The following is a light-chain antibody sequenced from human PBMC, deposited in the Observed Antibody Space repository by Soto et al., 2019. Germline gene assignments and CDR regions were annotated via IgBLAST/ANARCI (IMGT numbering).Light chain of an antibody. CDR1: QSVSIN. Sequence: EVVMTQSPVTLSVSPGERATLSCRASQSVSINLAWYQQKPGQPPSLLIFAASTRAAGVPARFSGSGSGTEFTLTISSLQSEDFAVYYCQQYHCWPPITFGQGTRLEIK. CDR2: AAS. V-gene: IGKV3-15*01. J-gene: IGKJ5*01. CDR3: QQYHCWPPIT.